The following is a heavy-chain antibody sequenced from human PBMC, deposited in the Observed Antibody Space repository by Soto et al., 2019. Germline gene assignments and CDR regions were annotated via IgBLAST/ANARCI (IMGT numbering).Heavy chain of an antibody. V-gene: IGHV4-34*01. CDR2: INHSGST. CDR1: GRSFSGYY. Sequence: SETLSLTCAVYGRSFSGYYWSWIRQPPGKGLEWIGEINHSGSTNYNPSLKSRVTISVDTSKNQFSLKLRSVTVADTAVYYCARGTGALFRYFDWLSQDPYYFDYWGQGTLVTVSS. CDR3: ARGTGALFRYFDWLSQDPYYFDY. D-gene: IGHD3-9*01. J-gene: IGHJ4*02.